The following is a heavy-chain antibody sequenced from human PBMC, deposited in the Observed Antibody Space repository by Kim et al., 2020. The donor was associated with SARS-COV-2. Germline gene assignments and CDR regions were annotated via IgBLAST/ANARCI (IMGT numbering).Heavy chain of an antibody. V-gene: IGHV1-18*01. CDR1: GYSFISYD. D-gene: IGHD1-1*01. J-gene: IGHJ4*02. Sequence: ASVKVSCKASGYSFISYDISWVRQAPGQGLEWMGGISANNSNANYEQKLQGRVTMTTDTSTTTAYMELRSLRSDDTAVYYCARDRGIIDWWGQGTLVIVSS. CDR2: ISANNSNA. CDR3: ARDRGIIDW.